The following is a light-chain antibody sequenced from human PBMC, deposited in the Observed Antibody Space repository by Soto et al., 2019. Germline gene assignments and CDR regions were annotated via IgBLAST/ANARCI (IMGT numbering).Light chain of an antibody. CDR1: SGSVSTSYY. CDR2: STN. Sequence: QTVVTQEPSFSVSPGGTVTLTCALSSGSVSTSYYPSWYQQTPGQPPRTLIYSTNTRSPGVPDRFSGSILGNKAALTITGAQADDECDYYCVLYMGSGISVFGGGTQQTVL. J-gene: IGLJ3*02. CDR3: VLYMGSGISV. V-gene: IGLV8-61*01.